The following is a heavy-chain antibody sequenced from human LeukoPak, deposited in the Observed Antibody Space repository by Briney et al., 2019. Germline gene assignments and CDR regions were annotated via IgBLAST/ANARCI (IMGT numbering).Heavy chain of an antibody. Sequence: PGGSLRLSCEGSGLTFEDYTMHWVRQAPGKGLEWVSLINRGGTTTVYADSVKGRFTISRDNSKNTLYLQMNSLRAEDTALYYCAKDRGIISDYWGQGILVTVSS. CDR3: AKDRGIISDY. V-gene: IGHV3-23*03. CDR2: INRGGTTT. D-gene: IGHD3-10*01. CDR1: GLTFEDYT. J-gene: IGHJ4*02.